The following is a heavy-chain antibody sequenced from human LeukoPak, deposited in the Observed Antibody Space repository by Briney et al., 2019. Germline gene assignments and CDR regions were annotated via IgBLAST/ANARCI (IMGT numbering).Heavy chain of an antibody. D-gene: IGHD3-9*01. CDR3: ARVTKNYDILTGYYNWFDP. V-gene: IGHV1-18*01. CDR1: GYTFTSYG. Sequence: ASVKVSCKASGYTFTSYGISWVRQAPGQGLEWMGWISAYNGNTNYAQKLQGRVTMTTDTSTSTAYMELRSLRSDDTAVYYCARVTKNYDILTGYYNWFDPWGQGTLVTVAS. CDR2: ISAYNGNT. J-gene: IGHJ5*02.